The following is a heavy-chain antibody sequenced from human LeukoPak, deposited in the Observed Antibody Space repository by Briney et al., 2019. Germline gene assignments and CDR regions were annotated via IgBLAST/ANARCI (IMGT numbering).Heavy chain of an antibody. CDR3: AKTVEDTTFFNY. V-gene: IGHV3-23*01. D-gene: IGHD1-14*01. Sequence: GGSLRLSCAASGFTVSAYAMAWVRQAPGKGLEWVSTIYDDNTYYADSVKGRFAISTDNSKNTLYLQMNSLRVEDTAVYYCAKTVEDTTFFNYWGQGTLVTVSS. CDR2: IYDDNT. J-gene: IGHJ4*02. CDR1: GFTVSAYA.